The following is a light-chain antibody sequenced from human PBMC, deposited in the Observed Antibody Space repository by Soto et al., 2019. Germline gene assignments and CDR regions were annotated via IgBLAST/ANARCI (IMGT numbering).Light chain of an antibody. J-gene: IGLJ1*01. CDR3: AAWDDSLSSDYV. V-gene: IGLV1-47*02. CDR1: SSNIGTNY. CDR2: ADN. Sequence: QSVLTQPPSASGTPGQRVTISCSGSSSNIGTNYVYWYQQLPRTAPKLLIYADNQRPSGVPDRFSGSKSGASASLAISGLRSEDEGDYYCAAWDDSLSSDYVFGTGTKLTVL.